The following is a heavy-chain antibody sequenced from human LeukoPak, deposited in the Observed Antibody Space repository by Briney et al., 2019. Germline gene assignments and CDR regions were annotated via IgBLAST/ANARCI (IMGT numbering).Heavy chain of an antibody. CDR2: TNPSGGST. Sequence: GASVTVSCKASGYTFTSYYMHWVRQAPGQGLEWVGITNPSGGSTTYAQKFQGRVTMTGDTSTSTVYMELSSLRSEDTAVYYCARDVAAAGQIDYWGQGTLVTVSS. J-gene: IGHJ4*02. CDR3: ARDVAAAGQIDY. D-gene: IGHD6-13*01. CDR1: GYTFTSYY. V-gene: IGHV1-46*01.